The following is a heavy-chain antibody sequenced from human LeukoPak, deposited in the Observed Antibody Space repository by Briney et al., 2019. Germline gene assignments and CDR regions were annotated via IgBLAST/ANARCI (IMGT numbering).Heavy chain of an antibody. CDR3: ARERDGYRGLFDY. V-gene: IGHV4-59*01. CDR2: IYYSGST. J-gene: IGHJ4*02. D-gene: IGHD5-24*01. CDR1: GGSISGYY. Sequence: SETLSLTCTVSGGSISGYYWSWIRQPPGKGLEWIGYIYYSGSTNYNPSLKSRVTISVDTSKNQFSLKLSSVTAADTAVYYCARERDGYRGLFDYWGQGTLVTVSS.